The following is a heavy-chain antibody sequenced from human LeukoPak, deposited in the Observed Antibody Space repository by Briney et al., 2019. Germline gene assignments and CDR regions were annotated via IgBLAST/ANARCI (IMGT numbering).Heavy chain of an antibody. CDR3: AKGGSWELRPGGNMDV. Sequence: GGSLRLSCAASGFTFSSYGMHWVRQAPGKGLEWVAFIRYDGSNKYYADSVKGRFTISRDNSKNTLYLQMNSLRAEDTAVYYCAKGGSWELRPGGNMDVWGKGTTVTISS. D-gene: IGHD1-26*01. V-gene: IGHV3-30*02. CDR2: IRYDGSNK. J-gene: IGHJ6*03. CDR1: GFTFSSYG.